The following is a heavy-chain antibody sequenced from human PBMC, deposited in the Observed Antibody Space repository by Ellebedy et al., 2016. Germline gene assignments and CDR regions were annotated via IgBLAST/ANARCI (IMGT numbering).Heavy chain of an antibody. V-gene: IGHV3-30*19. CDR2: IWYDGSNK. Sequence: GGSLRLSCEASGFTFSNYGMHWVRQAPGKGLEWVAVIWYDGSNKYYADSVKGRFTISRDNSKNTLYVQMNSLRAEDTAVYYCARSPQHFYYFDYWGQGTLVTVSS. CDR1: GFTFSNYG. CDR3: ARSPQHFYYFDY. D-gene: IGHD3-3*02. J-gene: IGHJ4*02.